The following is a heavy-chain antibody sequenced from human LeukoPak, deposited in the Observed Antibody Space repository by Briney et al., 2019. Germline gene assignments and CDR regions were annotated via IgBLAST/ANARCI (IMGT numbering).Heavy chain of an antibody. D-gene: IGHD2-2*02. J-gene: IGHJ4*02. CDR2: INAGNGNT. CDR1: GHTFTRYT. Sequence: ASGKVSCKASGHTFTRYTMHWVRQAPGQRLEGMGWINAGNGNTEYSQKFQGRVTITRDTSASTAYMELSSLRSEDTAVYYCARSKGYQLLYDYWGQGTLVTVSS. CDR3: ARSKGYQLLYDY. V-gene: IGHV1-3*01.